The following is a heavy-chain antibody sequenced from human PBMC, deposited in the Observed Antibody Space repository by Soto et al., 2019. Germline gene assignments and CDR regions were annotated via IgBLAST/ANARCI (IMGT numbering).Heavy chain of an antibody. Sequence: ASLKVSCKASGYTFTSYAMHWVRQAPGQRLXWMGWINAGNGNTKYSQKFQGRVTITRDTSASTAYMELSSLRSEDTAVYYCARVHYYDSSGYYPYYYYGMDVWGQGTTVTVSS. CDR3: ARVHYYDSSGYYPYYYYGMDV. CDR1: GYTFTSYA. J-gene: IGHJ6*01. CDR2: INAGNGNT. V-gene: IGHV1-3*01. D-gene: IGHD3-22*01.